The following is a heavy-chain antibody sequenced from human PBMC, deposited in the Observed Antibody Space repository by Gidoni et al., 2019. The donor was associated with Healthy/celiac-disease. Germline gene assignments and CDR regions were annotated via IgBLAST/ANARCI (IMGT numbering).Heavy chain of an antibody. D-gene: IGHD3-10*01. V-gene: IGHV4-39*01. CDR3: ARPRGAGRIDY. CDR1: GGSISSSSYY. J-gene: IGHJ4*02. CDR2: IYYSGST. Sequence: QLQLQESGPGLVKPSETLSLTCTVSGGSISSSSYYWGWIRQPPGKGLEWIGSIYYSGSTYYNPSLKSRVTISVDTSKNQFSLKLSSVTAADTAVYYCARPRGAGRIDYWGQGTLVTVSS.